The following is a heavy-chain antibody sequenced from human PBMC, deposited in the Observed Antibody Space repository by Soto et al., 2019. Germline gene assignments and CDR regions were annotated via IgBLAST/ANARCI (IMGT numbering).Heavy chain of an antibody. CDR1: GGSLRRRRYL. D-gene: IGHD3-3*01. V-gene: IGHV4-30-4*08. CDR3: ARGRDYDFWSGYYPGRDYYYGMEV. CDR2: IYYSGSA. J-gene: IGHJ6*02. Sequence: TLSLTCSDSGGSLRRRRYLWGWMRQPPGKGLEWIGYIYYSGSAYYNPSLKSRVTISVDTSKNQFSLKLSSVTAAETAVYYCARGRDYDFWSGYYPGRDYYYGMEVWGQGTTVT.